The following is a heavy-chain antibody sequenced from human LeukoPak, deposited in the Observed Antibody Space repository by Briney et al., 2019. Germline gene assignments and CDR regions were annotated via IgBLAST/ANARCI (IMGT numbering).Heavy chain of an antibody. CDR1: GGTFNSYS. V-gene: IGHV1-69*04. Sequence: SVKVSCKASGGTFNSYSISWVRQAPGQGLEWMGRIIPMLGIANYARKFQGRVTITADRSTSTAYVDVSSLRSEDTAVYYCARVGCSSVSCYYYHMDVWGKGTTVTVSS. D-gene: IGHD2-2*01. J-gene: IGHJ6*03. CDR2: IIPMLGIA. CDR3: ARVGCSSVSCYYYHMDV.